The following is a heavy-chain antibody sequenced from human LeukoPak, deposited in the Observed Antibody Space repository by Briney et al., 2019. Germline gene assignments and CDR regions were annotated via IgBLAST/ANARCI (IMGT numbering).Heavy chain of an antibody. CDR1: GGSISSYY. CDR3: TRAVGYSYGKYYFDY. D-gene: IGHD5-18*01. V-gene: IGHV4-59*01. Sequence: PSETLSLTCTVSGGSISSYYWSWIRQPPGKGLEWIGYIYYSGSTNYNPSLKSRVTISVDTSKNQFSLKLSSVTAADTAVYYCTRAVGYSYGKYYFDYWGQGTLVTVTS. J-gene: IGHJ4*02. CDR2: IYYSGST.